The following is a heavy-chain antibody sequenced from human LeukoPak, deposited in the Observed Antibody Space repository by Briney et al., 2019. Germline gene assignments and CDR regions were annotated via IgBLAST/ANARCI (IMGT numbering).Heavy chain of an antibody. CDR3: AKKVDGSPGFYYYGMDV. Sequence: SGGSLRLSCAASGFTFSSYAMSWVRQAPGKGLEWVSAISGSGGSTYYADSVKGRFTISRDNSKNTLYLQMNSLRAEDTAVYYCAKKVDGSPGFYYYGMDVWGKGTTVTISS. V-gene: IGHV3-23*01. CDR1: GFTFSSYA. CDR2: ISGSGGST. D-gene: IGHD5-24*01. J-gene: IGHJ6*04.